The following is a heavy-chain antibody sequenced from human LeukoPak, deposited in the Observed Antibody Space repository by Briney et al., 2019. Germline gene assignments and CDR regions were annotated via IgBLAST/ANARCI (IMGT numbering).Heavy chain of an antibody. Sequence: ASVKVSCKASGYTFTSYGISWVRQAPGQGLEWMGWISGYNGNTNYAQKLQGRVTMTTDTSTSTAYMELRSLRSDDTAVYYCVRDTLWFGELLRGFDYWGQGTLVTVSS. J-gene: IGHJ4*02. V-gene: IGHV1-18*04. CDR2: ISGYNGNT. D-gene: IGHD3-10*01. CDR3: VRDTLWFGELLRGFDY. CDR1: GYTFTSYG.